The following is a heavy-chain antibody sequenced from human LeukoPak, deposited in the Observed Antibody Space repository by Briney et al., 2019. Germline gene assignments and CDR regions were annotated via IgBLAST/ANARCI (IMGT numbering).Heavy chain of an antibody. CDR1: GYTFTSYG. D-gene: IGHD2-2*01. J-gene: IGHJ6*03. CDR2: ISAYNGNT. Sequence: ASVKVSCKASGYTFTSYGISWVRQAPGQGLEWMGWISAYNGNTNYAQKLQGRVTMTTDTSTSTAYMELRSLRSDDTAVYYCTSCYGGLYYYYYYMDVWGKGTTVTVSS. CDR3: TSCYGGLYYYYYYMDV. V-gene: IGHV1-18*01.